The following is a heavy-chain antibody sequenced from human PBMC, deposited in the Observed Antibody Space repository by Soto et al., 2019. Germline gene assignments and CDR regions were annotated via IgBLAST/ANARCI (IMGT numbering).Heavy chain of an antibody. D-gene: IGHD3-22*01. J-gene: IGHJ3*02. CDR1: GYTFTSYD. Sequence: ASVKVSCKASGYTFTSYDINWVRQATGQGLEWMGWMNPNSGNTGYAQKFQGRVTMTRNTSISTAYMELSSLRSEDTAVYYCARYRSRVINAFDIWGQGTMVTVSS. CDR3: ARYRSRVINAFDI. V-gene: IGHV1-8*01. CDR2: MNPNSGNT.